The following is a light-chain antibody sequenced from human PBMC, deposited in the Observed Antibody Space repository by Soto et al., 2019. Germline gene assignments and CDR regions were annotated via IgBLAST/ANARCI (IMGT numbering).Light chain of an antibody. CDR2: EVG. CDR3: SSYTSSSPVV. V-gene: IGLV2-14*01. J-gene: IGLJ2*01. CDR1: SSDVGGYNY. Sequence: QSALTQPASVSGSPGQSITISCTGTSSDVGGYNYVSWYQHHPGKAPKLMIYEVGNRPSGVSNRFSGSKSGNTASLTISGLQAEDEADSYCSSYTSSSPVVFGGGTKLTVL.